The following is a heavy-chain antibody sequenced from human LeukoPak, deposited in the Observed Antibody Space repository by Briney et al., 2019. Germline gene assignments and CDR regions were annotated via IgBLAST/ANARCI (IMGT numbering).Heavy chain of an antibody. J-gene: IGHJ3*02. D-gene: IGHD3-22*01. CDR3: ASPTEGDYYDSSGYYPVGAFDI. CDR1: GGSISSSSYY. Sequence: SETLSLTCTVSGGSISSSSYYWGWIRQPPGKGLEWIGSIYYSGSTYYNPSLKSRVTISVDTSKNQFSLKLSSVTAADTAVYYCASPTEGDYYDSSGYYPVGAFDIWGQGTMVTVSS. V-gene: IGHV4-39*07. CDR2: IYYSGST.